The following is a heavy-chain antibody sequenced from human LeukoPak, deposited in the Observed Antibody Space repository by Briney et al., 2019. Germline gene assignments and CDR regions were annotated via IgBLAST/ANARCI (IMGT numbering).Heavy chain of an antibody. CDR1: GYTFTGYY. V-gene: IGHV1-2*02. D-gene: IGHD2-21*01. CDR2: INSNSGGT. Sequence: GASVKVSCKASGYTFTGYYMHWVRQAPGQGLEWMGWINSNSGGTNYAQKFQGRVTMTRDTSISTAYMELSRLRSDDTAVYYCARTDVAYCGGDCHQTGYWGQGTLVTVSS. J-gene: IGHJ4*02. CDR3: ARTDVAYCGGDCHQTGY.